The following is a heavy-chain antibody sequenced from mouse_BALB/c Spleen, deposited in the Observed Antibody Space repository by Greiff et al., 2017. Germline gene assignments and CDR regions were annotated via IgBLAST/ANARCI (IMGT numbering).Heavy chain of an antibody. CDR3: ARQSMETTRGNAMDY. CDR2: ISSGGSYT. CDR1: GFTFSSYG. D-gene: IGHD2-10*02. J-gene: IGHJ4*01. V-gene: IGHV5-6*01. Sequence: EVKLVESGGDLVKPGGSLKLSCAASGFTFSSYGMSWVRQTPDKRLEWVATISSGGSYTYYPDSVKGRFTISRDNAKNTLYLQMSSLKSEDTAMYYCARQSMETTRGNAMDYWGQGTSVTVSS.